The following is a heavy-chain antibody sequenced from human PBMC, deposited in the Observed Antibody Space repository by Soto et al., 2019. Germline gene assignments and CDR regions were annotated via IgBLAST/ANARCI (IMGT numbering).Heavy chain of an antibody. V-gene: IGHV1-69*06. CDR2: IIPIFGTA. CDR1: GGTFSSYA. CDR3: ARPRGHDAFDI. Sequence: GALVKVSCKASGGTFSSYAISWVRQAPGQGLEWMGGIIPIFGTANYAQKFQGRVTITADKSTSTAYMELSSLRSEDTAVYYCARPRGHDAFDIWGQGTMVTVSS. J-gene: IGHJ3*02. D-gene: IGHD3-10*01.